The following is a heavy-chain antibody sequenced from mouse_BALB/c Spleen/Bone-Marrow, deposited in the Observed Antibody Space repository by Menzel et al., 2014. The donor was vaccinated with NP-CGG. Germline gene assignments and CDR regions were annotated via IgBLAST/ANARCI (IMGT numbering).Heavy chain of an antibody. J-gene: IGHJ4*01. V-gene: IGHV2-9*02. Sequence: VMLVESGPGLVAPSQSLSITCTVSGFSLTSYGAHWVRQPPGRVLEWLGVIWAGGSTNYNSALMPRLSISKDNSKSQVFLKMNSLQTDDTAMYYCARGSYYEGAMDYWGQGTSVTVSS. CDR3: ARGSYYEGAMDY. D-gene: IGHD1-1*01. CDR1: GFSLTSYG. CDR2: IWAGGST.